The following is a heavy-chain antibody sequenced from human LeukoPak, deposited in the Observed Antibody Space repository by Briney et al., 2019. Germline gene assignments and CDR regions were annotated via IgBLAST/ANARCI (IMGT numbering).Heavy chain of an antibody. Sequence: PGGSLRLSCTASGFTFEDHGMSWVRQAPGKGLEWVSAISGSGGSTYYADSVKGRFTISRDNSKNTLYLQMNSLRAEDTAVYYCAKASGSYNYWGQGTLVTVSS. CDR3: AKASGSYNY. CDR2: ISGSGGST. J-gene: IGHJ4*02. CDR1: GFTFEDHG. D-gene: IGHD1-26*01. V-gene: IGHV3-23*01.